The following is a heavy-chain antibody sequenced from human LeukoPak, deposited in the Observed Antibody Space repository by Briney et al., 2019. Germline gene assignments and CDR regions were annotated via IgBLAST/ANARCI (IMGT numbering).Heavy chain of an antibody. Sequence: GGSLRLSCAASGFTFSSYAMSWVRQAPGKGLEWVSAISGSGGSTYYADSVKGRLTISRDNSKNTLYLQMNSLRAEDTAVYYCAKDRRNDPYFDYWGQGTLVTVSS. J-gene: IGHJ4*02. CDR1: GFTFSSYA. V-gene: IGHV3-23*01. CDR2: ISGSGGST. CDR3: AKDRRNDPYFDY. D-gene: IGHD1-1*01.